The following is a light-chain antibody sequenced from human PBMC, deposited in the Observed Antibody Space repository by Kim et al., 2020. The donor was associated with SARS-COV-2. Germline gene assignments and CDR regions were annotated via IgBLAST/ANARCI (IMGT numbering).Light chain of an antibody. CDR2: GAS. Sequence: SPGERATLSCRVSQSVSSTFLVWYQQRPGQAPRLLIYGASSRATGVPDRFSGSGSGTDFTLTISRLEPEDSAVYYCQQCSSAPWTFGQGTKVEIK. J-gene: IGKJ1*01. V-gene: IGKV3-20*01. CDR3: QQCSSAPWT. CDR1: QSVSSTF.